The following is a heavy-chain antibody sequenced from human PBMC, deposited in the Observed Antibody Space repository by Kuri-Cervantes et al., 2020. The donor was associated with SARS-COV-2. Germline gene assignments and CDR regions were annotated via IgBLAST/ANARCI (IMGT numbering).Heavy chain of an antibody. V-gene: IGHV3-30*04. CDR1: GFTFSSYA. CDR3: ARGSKPSEY. J-gene: IGHJ4*02. Sequence: GGSLRLSCAASGFTFSSYAMHWVRQAPGKGLEWVAVISYDGSNKYYADSVKGRFTISRDNSKNTLYLQMNSLRAEDTAVYYCARGSKPSEYWGQGTLVTVSS. CDR2: ISYDGSNK.